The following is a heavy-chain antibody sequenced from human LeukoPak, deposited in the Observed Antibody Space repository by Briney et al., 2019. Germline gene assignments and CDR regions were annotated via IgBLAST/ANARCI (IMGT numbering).Heavy chain of an antibody. CDR2: ISGSGGST. CDR1: GFTFSSYA. Sequence: GSLRLSCAASGFTFSSYAMSWVRQAPGKGLEWVSAISGSGGSTYYADSVKGRFTISRDNSKNTLYLQMNSLRAEDTAVYYCAKGGRYCSSTSCYESSWGQGTLVTVSS. J-gene: IGHJ4*02. D-gene: IGHD2-2*01. V-gene: IGHV3-23*01. CDR3: AKGGRYCSSTSCYESS.